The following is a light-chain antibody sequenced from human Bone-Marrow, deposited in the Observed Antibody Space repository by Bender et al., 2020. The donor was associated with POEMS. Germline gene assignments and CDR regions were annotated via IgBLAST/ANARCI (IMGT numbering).Light chain of an antibody. CDR3: SSYTSDSITGL. V-gene: IGLV1-47*01. J-gene: IGLJ2*01. CDR2: KNN. Sequence: QSVLTQPPSASGTPGQRVTISCSGSGSNIGSRDVYWYQQVPGTAPKLLIYKNNQRPSGVPDRFSGSKSGTSASLAISGLQAEDEADYYCSSYTSDSITGLFGGGTKLTVL. CDR1: GSNIGSRD.